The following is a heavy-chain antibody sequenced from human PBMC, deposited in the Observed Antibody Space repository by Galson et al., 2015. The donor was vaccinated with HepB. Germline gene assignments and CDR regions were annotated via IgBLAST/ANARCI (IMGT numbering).Heavy chain of an antibody. D-gene: IGHD5-12*01. J-gene: IGHJ4*02. Sequence: SLRLSCAASGFTFSSYSMNWVRQAPGKGLEWVSYISSSSTIYYADSVKGRFTITRDNAKNSLYLQMNTLRDEDTAVYYCATGYSGYASPFDYWGQGTLVTVSS. CDR1: GFTFSSYS. CDR3: ATGYSGYASPFDY. V-gene: IGHV3-48*02. CDR2: ISSSSTI.